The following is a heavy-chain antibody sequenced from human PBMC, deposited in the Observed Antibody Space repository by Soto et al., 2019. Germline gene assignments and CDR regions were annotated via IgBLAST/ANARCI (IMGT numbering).Heavy chain of an antibody. CDR3: ARTGFCGGDCYWFDP. V-gene: IGHV4-31*03. Sequence: QVQLQESGPGLVKPSQTLSLTCTVSGGSISSGGYYWGWIRQHPGKGLEWIGYIYYSGSTYYNSSLRSRVSISIATSKNQFSLKLSSVTAADTAVNYCARTGFCGGDCYWFDPWGQGTLVTVSS. CDR1: GGSISSGGYY. J-gene: IGHJ5*02. D-gene: IGHD2-21*02. CDR2: IYYSGST.